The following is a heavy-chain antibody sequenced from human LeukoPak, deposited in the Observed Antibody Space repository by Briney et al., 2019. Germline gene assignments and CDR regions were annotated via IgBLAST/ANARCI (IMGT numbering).Heavy chain of an antibody. D-gene: IGHD3-22*01. J-gene: IGHJ4*02. V-gene: IGHV3-23*01. Sequence: PGGTLRLSCAASGFTFSSYGMSWVRQAPGKGLEWVSAISGSGGSTYYADSVKGRFTISRDNAKNSLYLQMNSLRAEDTAVYYCARDPYNYYDSSGYYQTFDYWGQGTLVTVSS. CDR3: ARDPYNYYDSSGYYQTFDY. CDR2: ISGSGGST. CDR1: GFTFSSYG.